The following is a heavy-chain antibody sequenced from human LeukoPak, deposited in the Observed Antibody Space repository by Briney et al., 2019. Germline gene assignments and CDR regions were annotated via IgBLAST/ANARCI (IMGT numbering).Heavy chain of an antibody. CDR2: IYYSGST. Sequence: KPSQTLSLTCTVSGGSVSSGGYYWSWIRQHPGKGLEWIGYIYYSGSTYYNPSLKSRVTISVDTSKNQFSLKLSSVTAADTAVYYCARDIVPAAGTIWGALDYWGQGTLVTVSS. V-gene: IGHV4-31*03. CDR3: ARDIVPAAGTIWGALDY. CDR1: GGSVSSGGYY. D-gene: IGHD6-13*01. J-gene: IGHJ4*02.